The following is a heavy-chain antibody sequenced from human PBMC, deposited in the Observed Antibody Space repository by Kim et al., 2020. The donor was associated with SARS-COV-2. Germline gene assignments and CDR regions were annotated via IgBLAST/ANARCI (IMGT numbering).Heavy chain of an antibody. D-gene: IGHD6-13*01. CDR3: ARDSSSWYDYYYYMDV. Sequence: GGSLRLSCAASGFTFSSYEMNWVRQAPGKGLEWVSYISSSGSTIYYADSVKGRFTISRDNAKNSLYLQMNSLRAEDTAVYYCARDSSSWYDYYYYMDVWGKGTTVTVSS. CDR1: GFTFSSYE. CDR2: ISSSGSTI. J-gene: IGHJ6*03. V-gene: IGHV3-48*03.